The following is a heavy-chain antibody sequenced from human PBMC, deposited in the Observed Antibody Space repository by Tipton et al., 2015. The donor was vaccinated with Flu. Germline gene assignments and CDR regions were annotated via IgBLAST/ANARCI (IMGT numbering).Heavy chain of an antibody. V-gene: IGHV4-38-2*02. CDR1: GYSISSGYY. D-gene: IGHD6-19*01. CDR2: IYHSGST. Sequence: TLSLTCAVSGYSISSGYYWGWVRQPPGKGLEWIGTIYHSGSTYYNPSLKSRLTMSVDTSKNQISLRLSSVTAADTAVYYCARERRGGWPFYDAFDFWGQGTTVTVSS. J-gene: IGHJ3*01. CDR3: ARERRGGWPFYDAFDF.